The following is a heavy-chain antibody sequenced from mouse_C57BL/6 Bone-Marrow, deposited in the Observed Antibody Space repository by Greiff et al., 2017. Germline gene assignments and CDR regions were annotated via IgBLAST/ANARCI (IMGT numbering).Heavy chain of an antibody. V-gene: IGHV1-19*01. Sequence: VQLKQSGPVLVKPGASVKMSCKASGYTFTDYYMNWVKQSHGKSLEWIGVIIPYNGGTSYNQKFKGKATLTVDKSSSTAYMELNSLTSEDSAVYYCARLRRGFDYWGQGTTLTVSS. J-gene: IGHJ2*01. CDR2: IIPYNGGT. CDR3: ARLRRGFDY. D-gene: IGHD2-12*01. CDR1: GYTFTDYY.